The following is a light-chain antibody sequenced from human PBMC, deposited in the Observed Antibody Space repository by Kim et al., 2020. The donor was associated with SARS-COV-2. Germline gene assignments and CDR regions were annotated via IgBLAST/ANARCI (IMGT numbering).Light chain of an antibody. CDR3: QQYHTSPYN. CDR2: GAF. V-gene: IGKV3-20*01. CDR1: QSVSTY. J-gene: IGKJ2*01. Sequence: SLTQGEGATLSCRAGQSVSTYLAWYQQKPGQSPRLLIYGAFNRAPGIPDRFSGSESGTDFTLTISGLEPEDFAVYYCQQYHTSPYNFGQGTKLEIK.